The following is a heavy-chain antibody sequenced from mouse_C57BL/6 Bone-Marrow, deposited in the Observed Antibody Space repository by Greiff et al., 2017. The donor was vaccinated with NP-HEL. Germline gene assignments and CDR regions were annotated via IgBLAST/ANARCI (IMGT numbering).Heavy chain of an antibody. CDR3: ARTLGRAY. Sequence: QVHVKQSGAELARPGASVKLSCKASGYTFTSYGISWVKQRTGQGLEWIGEIYPRSGNTYYNEKFKGQATLTADKSSSTAYMELRSLTSEDSAVYFCARTLGRAYWGQGTLVTVSA. V-gene: IGHV1-81*01. D-gene: IGHD4-1*01. CDR1: GYTFTSYG. J-gene: IGHJ3*01. CDR2: IYPRSGNT.